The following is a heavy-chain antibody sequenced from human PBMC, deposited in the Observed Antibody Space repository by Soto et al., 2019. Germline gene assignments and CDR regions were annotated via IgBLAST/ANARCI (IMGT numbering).Heavy chain of an antibody. CDR3: ARRDSSSWYAYYYYGMGV. D-gene: IGHD6-13*01. V-gene: IGHV4-39*01. CDR2: IYYSGST. J-gene: IGHJ6*01. Sequence: HSDTPYLSSAASGGSMSSSSYDGGWISQPPGKGLEWIGSIYYSGSTYYNPSLKSRVTISVDTSKNQFSLKLSSVTAADTAVYYCARRDSSSWYAYYYYGMGVCVQGTTVTHPS. CDR1: GGSMSSSSYD.